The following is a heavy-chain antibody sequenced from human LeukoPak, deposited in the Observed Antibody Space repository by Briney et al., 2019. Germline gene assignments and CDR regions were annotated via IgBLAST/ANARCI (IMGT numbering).Heavy chain of an antibody. D-gene: IGHD3-3*01. J-gene: IGHJ5*02. Sequence: ASVKVSCKASGYTFTSYGISWVRQAPGQGLEWMGWISAYNGNTNYAQKLQGRVTMTTDTSTSTDYMELRSLRSDDTAVYYCARADVKITIFGVVIIDWFDPWGQGTLVTVSS. CDR3: ARADVKITIFGVVIIDWFDP. CDR2: ISAYNGNT. V-gene: IGHV1-18*01. CDR1: GYTFTSYG.